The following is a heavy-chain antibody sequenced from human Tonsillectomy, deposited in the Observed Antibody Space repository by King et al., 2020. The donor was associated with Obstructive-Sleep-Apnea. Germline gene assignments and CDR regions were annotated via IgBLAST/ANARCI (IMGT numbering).Heavy chain of an antibody. CDR2: MSWSGDRV. V-gene: IGHV3-9*01. CDR1: RFTFDDCA. D-gene: IGHD3-10*01. Sequence: VQLVESGGGFVLPGRSLRLSCAASRFTFDDCAMHWVRQVPGKGLEWVSSMSWSGDRVAYAVSVKGRLPISRDNAKNSLFLQMNSLRREDTAFSYCAKDQGEYFGVGAFDIWGQGTLVTVSS. J-gene: IGHJ3*02. CDR3: AKDQGEYFGVGAFDI.